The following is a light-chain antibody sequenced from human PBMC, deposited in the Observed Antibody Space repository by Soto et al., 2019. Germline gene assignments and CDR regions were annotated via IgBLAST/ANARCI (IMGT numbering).Light chain of an antibody. V-gene: IGKV3-11*01. J-gene: IGKJ2*01. CDR2: DAS. CDR3: QQYYSTPYT. CDR1: QSVSNS. Sequence: EIVLTQSPATLSLSPGERATLSCRASQSVSNSLAWYRQKPGQAPRLLIYDASNRATGIPARFSGSGSGTDFTLTISSLQAEDVAVYYCQQYYSTPYTFGQGTKLEIK.